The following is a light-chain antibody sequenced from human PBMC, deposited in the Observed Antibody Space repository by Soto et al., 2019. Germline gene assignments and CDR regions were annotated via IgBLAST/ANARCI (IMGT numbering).Light chain of an antibody. CDR1: QSVSSR. J-gene: IGKJ4*01. V-gene: IGKV1-5*03. CDR2: NAS. CDR3: QHYYTYSFT. Sequence: IQMTQSPSTLSACVGDRVSITCRASQSVSSRLAWYQLKQGKAPKLLIYNASSLQSGVPSRFSGSGSGTEFTLAIGSLQPDDFATYYCQHYYTYSFTFGGGTKVEIK.